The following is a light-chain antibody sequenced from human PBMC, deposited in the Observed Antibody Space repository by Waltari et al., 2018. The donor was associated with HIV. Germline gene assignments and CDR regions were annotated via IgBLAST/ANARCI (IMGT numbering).Light chain of an antibody. CDR2: RDN. Sequence: QSPLTQPRSVSGSPGQSVTISCTGTYSDIGRYNYVSWYQQHPGKAPKLLIYRDNQRLSVVPDRFSGSKSGTSASLAISGLRSDDEADYYCATWDDSLSGVVFGGGTKVTVL. V-gene: IGLV1-47*01. CDR3: ATWDDSLSGVV. CDR1: YSDIGRYNY. J-gene: IGLJ2*01.